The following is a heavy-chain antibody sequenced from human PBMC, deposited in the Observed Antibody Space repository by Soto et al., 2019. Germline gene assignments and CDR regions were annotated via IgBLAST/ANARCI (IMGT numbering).Heavy chain of an antibody. CDR1: GFTFSSYE. Sequence: PGGSLRLSCAASGFTFSSYEMNWVRQAPGKGLEWVSAISGNGISTYYADSVRGRFTISRDNSENTLFLQMNRLRADDTAVYYCTRDAISMVRGTDNWLDPWGQGTLVTVYS. CDR2: ISGNGIST. J-gene: IGHJ5*02. D-gene: IGHD3-10*01. V-gene: IGHV3-23*01. CDR3: TRDAISMVRGTDNWLDP.